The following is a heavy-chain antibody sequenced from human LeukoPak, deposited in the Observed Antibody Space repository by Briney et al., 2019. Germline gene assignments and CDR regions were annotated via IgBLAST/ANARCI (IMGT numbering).Heavy chain of an antibody. D-gene: IGHD2-2*01. Sequence: SETLSLTCAVYGGSFSGYYWSWIRQPPGKGLEWIGEINHSGSTNYNPSLKSRVTISVDTSKNQFSLKLGSVTAADTAVYYCARAGGYCSTTSCPFNYFYYYMDAWGKGTTVTVSS. V-gene: IGHV4-34*01. CDR3: ARAGGYCSTTSCPFNYFYYYMDA. CDR2: INHSGST. CDR1: GGSFSGYY. J-gene: IGHJ6*03.